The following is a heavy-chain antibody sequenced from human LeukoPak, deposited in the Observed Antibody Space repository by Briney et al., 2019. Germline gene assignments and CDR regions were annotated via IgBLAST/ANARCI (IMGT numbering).Heavy chain of an antibody. J-gene: IGHJ4*02. V-gene: IGHV3-33*01. CDR2: KWYDGSNK. CDR1: GFTFSSYG. CDR3: ARESQSGASELDY. D-gene: IGHD3-10*01. Sequence: PGGSLRLSCAASGFTFSSYGMHWVRQAPGKGLEWVAVKWYDGSNKYYADSVKGRFTISRDNSKNTLYLQMNSLRAEDTAVYYCARESQSGASELDYWGQGTLVAVSS.